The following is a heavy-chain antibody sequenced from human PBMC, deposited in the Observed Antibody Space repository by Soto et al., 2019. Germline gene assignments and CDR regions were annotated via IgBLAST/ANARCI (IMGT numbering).Heavy chain of an antibody. V-gene: IGHV3-33*01. J-gene: IGHJ4*02. CDR3: ARGVEYLDY. CDR1: GSTFNRYG. Sequence: ESGGGVVQPGRSLRLSCAASGSTFNRYGMHWVRQAPGKGLEWVAVIWYDGSSEYYADCVKGRFTISRDNAKNSLFLQMNSLRAEDTAVDDCARGVEYLDYGGQGTLVTVSS. CDR2: IWYDGSSE.